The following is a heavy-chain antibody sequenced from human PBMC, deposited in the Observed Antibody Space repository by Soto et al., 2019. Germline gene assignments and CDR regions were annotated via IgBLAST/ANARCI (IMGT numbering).Heavy chain of an antibody. CDR1: GISLSTRGVG. V-gene: IGHV2-5*02. CDR3: ALHFDRSGYYGS. D-gene: IGHD3-22*01. CDR2: IYWDDDK. Sequence: QITLKESGPPLVKPTQTLTLTCTFSGISLSTRGVGVAWIRQPPGKALEWLALIYWDDDKRYSPSLKSRLTLTKDTSKNQVVLTMTNMDPVDTATYYCALHFDRSGYYGSWGQGTLVTVSS. J-gene: IGHJ5*02.